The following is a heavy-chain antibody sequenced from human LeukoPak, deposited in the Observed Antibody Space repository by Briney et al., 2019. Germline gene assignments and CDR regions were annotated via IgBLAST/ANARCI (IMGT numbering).Heavy chain of an antibody. Sequence: TSETLSLTCTVSGGSISSYYWSWIRQPPGKGLEWIGYIYYSGSTNYNPSLKSRVTISVDTSKNQFSLKLSSVTAADTAVYYCAGRYYYDSSGLDAFDIWGQGTMVTVSS. CDR2: IYYSGST. D-gene: IGHD3-22*01. CDR1: GGSISSYY. CDR3: AGRYYYDSSGLDAFDI. J-gene: IGHJ3*02. V-gene: IGHV4-59*08.